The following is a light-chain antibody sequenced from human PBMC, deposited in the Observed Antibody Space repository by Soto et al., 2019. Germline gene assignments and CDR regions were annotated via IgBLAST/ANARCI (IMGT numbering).Light chain of an antibody. CDR1: STDVGTYNY. V-gene: IGLV2-14*03. CDR2: DGS. CDR3: TSYARDTALV. Sequence: QSVLTQPASASGSPGQSITISCTGTSTDVGTYNYVSWYQHHPSKAPKLMIYDGSNRPAGVSNRFSGSTSGSTASLTISGLQAEDEADYHCTSYARDTALVFGTGTKVTVL. J-gene: IGLJ1*01.